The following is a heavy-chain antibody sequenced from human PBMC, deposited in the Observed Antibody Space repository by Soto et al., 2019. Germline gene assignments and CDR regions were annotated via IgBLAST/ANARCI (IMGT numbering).Heavy chain of an antibody. CDR1: GYTFNDYG. D-gene: IGHD2-15*01. CDR2: IGPYEGVT. Sequence: QVQLVQSGAEVKKPGASVRVSCKASGYTFNDYGISWVRQAPGQGLEWMGWIGPYEGVTNHAQTFQGRATMTVDTSTTTAGMELRSMRSDDTSLYYCARCYCSVGSCYTCWHFDLWGPGTLVTVTA. V-gene: IGHV1-18*01. J-gene: IGHJ2*01. CDR3: ARCYCSVGSCYTCWHFDL.